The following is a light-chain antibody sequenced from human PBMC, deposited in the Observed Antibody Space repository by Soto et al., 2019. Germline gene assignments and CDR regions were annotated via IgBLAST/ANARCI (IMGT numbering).Light chain of an antibody. J-gene: IGKJ1*01. CDR2: KAS. CDR1: QTISSW. CDR3: QHYNSYPEA. Sequence: DIQMTQSPSTLSGSVGDRVTITCRASQTISSWLAWYQKKPGKDPKILIYKASTLKSGVPSRFSGSGSGTEFNLTISRLQTDDFATYYCQHYNSYPEAFGQGTKLDIK. V-gene: IGKV1-5*03.